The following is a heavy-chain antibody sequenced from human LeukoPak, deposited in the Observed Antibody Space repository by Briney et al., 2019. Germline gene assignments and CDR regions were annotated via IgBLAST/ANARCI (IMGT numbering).Heavy chain of an antibody. Sequence: GGSLRLSCAASGFTFSHYSMNWVRQAPGKGLEWISYVGISSGNTKYADSVKGRFTISGDSAKNSVYLQMNSLRVEDTAVYYCARDHNYAFDNWGQGTLVTVSS. D-gene: IGHD1-20*01. CDR1: GFTFSHYS. J-gene: IGHJ4*02. CDR2: VGISSGNT. CDR3: ARDHNYAFDN. V-gene: IGHV3-48*01.